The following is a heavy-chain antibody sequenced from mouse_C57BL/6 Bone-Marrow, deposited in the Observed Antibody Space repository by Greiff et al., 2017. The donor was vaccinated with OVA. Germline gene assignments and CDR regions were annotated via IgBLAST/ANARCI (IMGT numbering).Heavy chain of an antibody. V-gene: IGHV5-6*01. Sequence: EVKVVESGGDLVKPGGSLKLSCAASGFTFSSYGMSWVRQTPDKRLEWVATISSGGSYTYYPDSVKGRFTISRDNAKNTLYLQMSSLKSEDTAMYYCARLWFDVWGTGTTVTVSS. J-gene: IGHJ1*03. D-gene: IGHD1-1*02. CDR1: GFTFSSYG. CDR3: ARLWFDV. CDR2: ISSGGSYT.